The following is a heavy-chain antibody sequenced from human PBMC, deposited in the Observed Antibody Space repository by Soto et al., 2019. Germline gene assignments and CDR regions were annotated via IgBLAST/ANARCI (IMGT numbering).Heavy chain of an antibody. Sequence: QVHLQQWGAELLKPSETLSLTCAVYGGSFSDYYWSWIRQSPGKGLEWIGEINYSGSTNYNPSLKSRVTISVDTSKNQFSLKLTSVTAADTAVYYCARATNCITMSSPCLYFDLWGRGSLVTVSS. D-gene: IGHD3-3*01. CDR1: GGSFSDYY. J-gene: IGHJ2*01. CDR3: ARATNCITMSSPCLYFDL. V-gene: IGHV4-34*01. CDR2: INYSGST.